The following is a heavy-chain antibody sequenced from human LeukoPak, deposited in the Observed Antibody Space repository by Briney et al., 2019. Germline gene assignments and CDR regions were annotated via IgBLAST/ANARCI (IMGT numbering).Heavy chain of an antibody. J-gene: IGHJ4*02. Sequence: GGSLRLSCAASGFTFSSYSMNWVRQAPGKGLEWVSSISSSSSYIYYADSVKGRFTISRDNAKNSLYLQMNSLRAEDTAVYYCAKDWVPFANIAVAGTGGPLDYWGQGTLVTVSS. CDR2: ISSSSSYI. CDR1: GFTFSSYS. V-gene: IGHV3-21*01. CDR3: AKDWVPFANIAVAGTGGPLDY. D-gene: IGHD6-19*01.